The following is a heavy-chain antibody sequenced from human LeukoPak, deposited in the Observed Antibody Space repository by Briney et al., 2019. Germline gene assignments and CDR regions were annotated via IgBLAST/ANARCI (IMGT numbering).Heavy chain of an antibody. CDR1: GFTFSSYS. J-gene: IGHJ3*02. V-gene: IGHV3-21*01. D-gene: IGHD4-17*01. Sequence: GGSLRLSCAASGFTFSSYSMNWVRQAPGKGLEWVSSISSSSSYIYYADSVKGRFTISRDNAKNSLYLQMNSLRAEDTAVYYCARAVRGHDAFDIWGQGTMVTVSS. CDR2: ISSSSSYI. CDR3: ARAVRGHDAFDI.